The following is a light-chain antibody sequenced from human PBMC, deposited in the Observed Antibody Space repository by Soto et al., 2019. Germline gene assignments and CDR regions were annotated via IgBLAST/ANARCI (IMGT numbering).Light chain of an antibody. V-gene: IGKV3-20*01. J-gene: IGKJ2*01. Sequence: EIVLTQSPGTLSLSPGDRATLSCRASQNIGISYLAWYQQNPGQAPRLLIYGTRNRATDIPARFSGSGSGTAFALTISSLAPEDLALYVCQHYGGSPYTFGQGTKLELK. CDR3: QHYGGSPYT. CDR1: QNIGISY. CDR2: GTR.